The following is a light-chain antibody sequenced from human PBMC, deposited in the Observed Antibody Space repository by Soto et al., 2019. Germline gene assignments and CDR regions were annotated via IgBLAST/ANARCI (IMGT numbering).Light chain of an antibody. CDR3: QQYNNWPRT. CDR2: DAS. Sequence: EIVMTQSPATLPVSPGERATLSCRASQSISSKLAWYQQKGGQAPRLLIYDASTRATGIPARFSGSGSGTEFTLTITSLQSEDFAVYYCQQYNNWPRTFGQGTKVEIK. J-gene: IGKJ1*01. CDR1: QSISSK. V-gene: IGKV3-15*01.